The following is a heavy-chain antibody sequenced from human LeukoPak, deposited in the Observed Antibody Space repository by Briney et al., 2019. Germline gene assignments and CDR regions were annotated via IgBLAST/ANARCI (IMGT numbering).Heavy chain of an antibody. CDR1: GFTVSSNY. Sequence: GGSLRLSCAASGFTVSSNYMSWVRQAPGKGLEWVSVIYSGGSTYYADSVKGRFTISRDNSKNTLYLQMNSLRAEDTAVYYRAGSGTPYYYYGMDVWGQGTTVTVSS. CDR2: IYSGGST. J-gene: IGHJ6*02. V-gene: IGHV3-66*01. CDR3: AGSGTPYYYYGMDV.